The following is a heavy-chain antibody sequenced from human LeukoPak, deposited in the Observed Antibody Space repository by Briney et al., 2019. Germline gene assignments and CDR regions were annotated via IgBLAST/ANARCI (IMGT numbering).Heavy chain of an antibody. CDR3: ARVLRATVAGLGY. D-gene: IGHD6-19*01. CDR1: GYTFTSYD. CDR2: MNPNSGNT. V-gene: IGHV1-8*01. Sequence: ASVTVSFKASGYTFTSYDINWVRQATGQGLEGMGWMNPNSGNTGYAQKFQGRVTMTRNTSISTAYMELSSLRSEDTAVYYCARVLRATVAGLGYWGQGTLVTVSS. J-gene: IGHJ4*02.